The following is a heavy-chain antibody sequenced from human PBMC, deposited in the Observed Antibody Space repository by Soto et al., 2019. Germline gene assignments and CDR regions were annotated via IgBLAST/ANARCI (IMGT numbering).Heavy chain of an antibody. D-gene: IGHD3-3*01. CDR1: GFTFSSYS. CDR3: ARDASDFWSGYYYYYMDV. J-gene: IGHJ6*03. CDR2: ISSSSSYI. V-gene: IGHV3-21*01. Sequence: GGSLRLSCAASGFTFSSYSMNWVRQAPGKGLEWVSSISSSSSYIYYADSVKGRFTISRDNAKNSLYLQMNSLRAEDTAVYYCARDASDFWSGYYYYYMDVWGKGTTVTVSS.